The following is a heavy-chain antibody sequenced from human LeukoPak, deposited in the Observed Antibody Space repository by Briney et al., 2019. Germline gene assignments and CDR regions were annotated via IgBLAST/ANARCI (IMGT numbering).Heavy chain of an antibody. V-gene: IGHV4-38-2*02. CDR2: IYHSGST. CDR1: GYSISSGYY. J-gene: IGHJ5*02. Sequence: PSETLSLTCTVSGYSISSGYYWGWIRQPPGKGLEWIGSIYHSGSTYYNPSLKSRVTISVDTSKNQFSLKLSSVTAADTAVYYCARDGAKGLDPWGQGTLVTVSS. CDR3: ARDGAKGLDP.